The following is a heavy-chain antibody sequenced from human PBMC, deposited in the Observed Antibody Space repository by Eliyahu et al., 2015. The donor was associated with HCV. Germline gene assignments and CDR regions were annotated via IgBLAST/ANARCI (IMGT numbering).Heavy chain of an antibody. CDR2: INHSGST. J-gene: IGHJ4*02. CDR3: ARGLVV. V-gene: IGHV4-34*01. Sequence: QVQLQQWGAGLLKPSETLSLXCAVXGGSFSGYYWSWIRQPPGKGLEWIGEINHSGSTNYNPSLKSRVTISVDTSKNQFSLKLSSVTAADTAVYYCARGLVVWGQGTLVTVSS. CDR1: GGSFSGYY. D-gene: IGHD3-10*01.